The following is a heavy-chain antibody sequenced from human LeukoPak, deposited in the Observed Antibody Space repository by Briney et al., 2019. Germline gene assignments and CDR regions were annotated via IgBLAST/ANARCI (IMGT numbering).Heavy chain of an antibody. V-gene: IGHV4-59*01. CDR2: TYYSGST. D-gene: IGHD6-13*01. J-gene: IGHJ3*02. CDR1: GGSISRNS. CDR3: ALDSSGWSDDSLDI. Sequence: AETLSLTCTVSGGSISRNSWSWIRQPPGKGLEWIGDTYYSGSTYYNPSLKSRVTISVDTSKNQFSLNLNSVTAADTAVYYCALDSSGWSDDSLDIWGHGTMVTVSS.